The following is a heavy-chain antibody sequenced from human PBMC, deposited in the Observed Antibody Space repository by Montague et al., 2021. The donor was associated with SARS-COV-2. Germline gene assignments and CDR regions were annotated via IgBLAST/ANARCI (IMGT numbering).Heavy chain of an antibody. D-gene: IGHD6-13*01. CDR3: ARGPHSSSWHYYYYCGMDV. Sequence: SETLSLTCAVYGGSFSGYYWSWIRQPPGKGLEWIGEINHSGSTNYNPSLKSRVTISVDTSKNQFSLKLSSVTAAATAVYYCARGPHSSSWHYYYYCGMDVWGQGTTVTVSS. CDR2: INHSGST. CDR1: GGSFSGYY. V-gene: IGHV4-34*01. J-gene: IGHJ6*02.